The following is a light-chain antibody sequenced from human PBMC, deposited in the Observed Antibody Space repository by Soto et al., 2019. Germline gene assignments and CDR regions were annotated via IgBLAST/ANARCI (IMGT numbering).Light chain of an antibody. CDR2: HAS. V-gene: IGKV1-5*01. J-gene: IGKJ1*01. CDR1: QSISNW. Sequence: DIQMTESPATLPASVGDRVSITCRASQSISNWLAWYQQKPGIAPKLLIYHASTLESGVPSRFSGSGSGTEFTLTISSLQPDDFATYYCQQYMSYSEAFGQGTKVDIK. CDR3: QQYMSYSEA.